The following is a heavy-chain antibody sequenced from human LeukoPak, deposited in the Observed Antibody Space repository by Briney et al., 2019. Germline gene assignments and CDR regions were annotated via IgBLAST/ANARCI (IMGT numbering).Heavy chain of an antibody. D-gene: IGHD1-26*01. CDR2: ITRSGSAR. V-gene: IGHV3-48*01. Sequence: GGSLRLSCAAPGFTFSSYSMNWVRQAPGKGLEWVPYITRSGSARYYADSVKGRFTISRDNAKNSLYLQMNSLRAEDTAVYYCATQWELHPAFWGQGTLVTVSS. CDR3: ATQWELHPAF. J-gene: IGHJ4*02. CDR1: GFTFSSYS.